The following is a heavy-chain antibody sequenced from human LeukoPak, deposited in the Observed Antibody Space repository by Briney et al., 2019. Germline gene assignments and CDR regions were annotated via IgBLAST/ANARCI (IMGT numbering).Heavy chain of an antibody. D-gene: IGHD3-9*01. CDR2: ISYDGSNK. CDR3: ARGQYFDSPPLDY. V-gene: IGHV3-30-3*01. J-gene: IGHJ4*02. Sequence: GGSLRLSCAASGFTFSSYAMHWVRQAPGKGLEWVAVISYDGSNKYYADSVKGRFTTSRDNSKNTLYLQMNSLRAEDTAVYYCARGQYFDSPPLDYWGQGTLVTVSS. CDR1: GFTFSSYA.